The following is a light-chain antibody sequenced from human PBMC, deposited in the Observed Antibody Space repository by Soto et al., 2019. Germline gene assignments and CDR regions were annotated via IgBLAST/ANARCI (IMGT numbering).Light chain of an antibody. CDR3: SAWDDSLNGHLV. Sequence: QSVLIQPPSVSGAPGQRVTIPCSGSTSNIGSHSVNWYKRLPGTAPKVVILSNNERPSGVPDRISGSKSGASASLAISGLQVEDEADYYCSAWDDSLNGHLVFGGGTKLTVL. J-gene: IGLJ2*01. CDR1: TSNIGSHS. V-gene: IGLV1-44*01. CDR2: SNN.